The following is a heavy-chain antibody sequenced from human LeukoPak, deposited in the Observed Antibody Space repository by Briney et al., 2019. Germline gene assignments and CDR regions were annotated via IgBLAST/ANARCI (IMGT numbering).Heavy chain of an antibody. J-gene: IGHJ4*02. CDR1: GVSFSGYY. Sequence: WETLSLTCAVYGVSFSGYYCSWVRQPPGKVLEWNGEINHRGSTNYNPSLKSRVTISVDTSKNQFSLKLSSVTAADTAAYYCARSPRQLVRHYFAYWGQGTLVTVSS. CDR3: ARSPRQLVRHYFAY. V-gene: IGHV4-34*01. CDR2: INHRGST. D-gene: IGHD6-13*01.